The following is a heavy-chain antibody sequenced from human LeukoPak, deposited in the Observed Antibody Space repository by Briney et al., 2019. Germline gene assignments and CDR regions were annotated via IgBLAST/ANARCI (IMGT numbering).Heavy chain of an antibody. CDR2: IYYSGST. D-gene: IGHD3-3*01. J-gene: IGHJ3*02. V-gene: IGHV4-59*01. Sequence: SETLSLTCTVSGGSLSSYYWSWIRQPPGKGLEWIGYIYYSGSTNYNPSLKSRVTISVDTSKNQFSLKLSSVTAADTAVYYCASFPYEAGRLHDAFDIWGQGTMVTVSS. CDR1: GGSLSSYY. CDR3: ASFPYEAGRLHDAFDI.